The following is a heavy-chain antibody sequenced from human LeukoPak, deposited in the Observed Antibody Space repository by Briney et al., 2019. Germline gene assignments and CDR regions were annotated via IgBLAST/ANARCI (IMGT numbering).Heavy chain of an antibody. V-gene: IGHV1-18*01. D-gene: IGHD2-2*02. CDR2: ISAYNGNT. CDR1: GYTFTSYG. Sequence: ASVKVSCKASGYTFTSYGISWVRQAPGQGLEWMGWISAYNGNTNYAQKLQGRVTITTDTSTSTAYMELGSLRSDDTAVYYCARAQDCSSTSCYTLGSGVWGQGTLVTVSS. CDR3: ARAQDCSSTSCYTLGSGV. J-gene: IGHJ4*02.